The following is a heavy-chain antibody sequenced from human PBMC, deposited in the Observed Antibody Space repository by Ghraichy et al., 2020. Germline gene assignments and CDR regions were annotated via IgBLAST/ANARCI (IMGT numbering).Heavy chain of an antibody. D-gene: IGHD2-2*01. J-gene: IGHJ6*03. V-gene: IGHV3-30*04. CDR1: GFTFSGYA. CDR3: ARSTGICTSSSCSPHSNFYLYTDV. Sequence: GGSLRLSCAASGFTFSGYAMHWVRQAPGKGLEWVAVISYDGSNTHYADSVKGRFIISRDNSKSTQYLQMNSLSGDDTAVFFCARSTGICTSSSCSPHSNFYLYTDVWGKGNTVTVSS. CDR2: ISYDGSNT.